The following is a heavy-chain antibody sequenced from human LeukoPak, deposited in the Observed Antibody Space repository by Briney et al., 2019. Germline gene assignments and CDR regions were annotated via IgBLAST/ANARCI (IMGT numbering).Heavy chain of an antibody. V-gene: IGHV3-21*01. D-gene: IGHD3-10*01. J-gene: IGHJ4*02. Sequence: PGGSLRLSCAAFGFTFSSHSMMWVRQAPGKGLEWVSVISSSSSQMYYADSVKGRFTISRDNAQNSLFLQMNSLIAEDTAVYYCARPNYFGSGSYSPDFWGQGTPVTVSS. CDR2: ISSSSSQM. CDR1: GFTFSSHS. CDR3: ARPNYFGSGSYSPDF.